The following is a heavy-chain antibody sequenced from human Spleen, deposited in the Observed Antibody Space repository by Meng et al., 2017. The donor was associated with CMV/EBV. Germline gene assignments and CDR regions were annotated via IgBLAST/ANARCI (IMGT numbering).Heavy chain of an antibody. CDR1: GFTFSDYY. CDR2: ISSSGSTI. D-gene: IGHD2-2*03. J-gene: IGHJ6*02. Sequence: GESLKISCAASGFTFSDYYMSWIRQAPGKGLEWVSYISSSGSTIYYADSVKGRFTISRDNAKNSLYLQMNSLRAEDTAVYYCARDSWIYGMDVWGQGTTVTVSS. CDR3: ARDSWIYGMDV. V-gene: IGHV3-11*04.